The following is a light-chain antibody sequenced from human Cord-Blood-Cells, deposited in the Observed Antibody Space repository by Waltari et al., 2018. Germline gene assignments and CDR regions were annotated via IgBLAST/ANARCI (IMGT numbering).Light chain of an antibody. CDR3: QQYNNWWT. V-gene: IGKV3-15*01. CDR1: QSVSSN. J-gene: IGKJ1*01. CDR2: GAS. Sequence: DIVMTQSPATLSVSPGPRATLSCRASQSVSSNSAWYQQKPCQAHRLLIYGASTRATGIPATFSGSGSGTEFTLTISSLQSEDFAVYYCQQYNNWWTFGQGTKVEIK.